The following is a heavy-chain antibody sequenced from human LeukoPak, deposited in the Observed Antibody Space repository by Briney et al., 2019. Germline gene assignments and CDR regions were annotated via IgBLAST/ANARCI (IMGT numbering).Heavy chain of an antibody. CDR1: GFTFSSYG. CDR2: ISSSSSYI. D-gene: IGHD2-2*01. CDR3: ARDRGTSGYDAGGMDV. V-gene: IGHV3-21*01. J-gene: IGHJ6*02. Sequence: GGSLRLSCAASGFTFSSYGMNWVRQAPGKGLEWVSSISSSSSYIYYADSVKGRFTISRDNAKNSLYLQMNSLRAEDTAVYYCARDRGTSGYDAGGMDVWGQGTTVTVSS.